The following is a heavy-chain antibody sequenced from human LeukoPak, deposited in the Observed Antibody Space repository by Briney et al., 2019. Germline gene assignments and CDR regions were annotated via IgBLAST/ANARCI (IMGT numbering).Heavy chain of an antibody. CDR1: GGSISSYY. Sequence: KPSETLSLTCTVSGGSISSYYWSWIRQPPGKGLEWIGYIYYSGSTNYNPSLKSRVTISVDTSKNQFSLKLSSVTAADTAVYYCARDLRGYDAFDIWGQGTMVTVSS. V-gene: IGHV4-59*01. CDR2: IYYSGST. J-gene: IGHJ3*02. D-gene: IGHD2-15*01. CDR3: ARDLRGYDAFDI.